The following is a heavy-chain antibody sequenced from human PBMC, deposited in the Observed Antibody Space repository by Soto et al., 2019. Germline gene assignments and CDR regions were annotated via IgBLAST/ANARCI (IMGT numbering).Heavy chain of an antibody. CDR2: ISAYNGNT. CDR1: GYTFTSYG. V-gene: IGHV1-18*01. D-gene: IGHD3-10*01. CDR3: ARLDLTMVRGVMGHYYYYYMDV. Sequence: ASVKVSCKASGYTFTSYGISWVRQAPGQGLEWMGWISAYNGNTNYAQKLQGRVTMTTDTSTSTAYMELRSLRSDDTAVYYCARLDLTMVRGVMGHYYYYYMDVWGKGTTVTVSS. J-gene: IGHJ6*03.